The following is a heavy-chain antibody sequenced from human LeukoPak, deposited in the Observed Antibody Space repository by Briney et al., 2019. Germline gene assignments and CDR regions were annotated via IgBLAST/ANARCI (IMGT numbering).Heavy chain of an antibody. Sequence: GALRLSCAASGFTFSSYEMNWVRQAPGKGLEWLSYISTSGNTIYYADSVKGRFTISRDNAKNSLYLQMNSLKAEDTAIYYCARDSTPYGDLGYWGQGTLVTVSS. V-gene: IGHV3-48*03. J-gene: IGHJ4*02. D-gene: IGHD4-17*01. CDR2: ISTSGNTI. CDR1: GFTFSSYE. CDR3: ARDSTPYGDLGY.